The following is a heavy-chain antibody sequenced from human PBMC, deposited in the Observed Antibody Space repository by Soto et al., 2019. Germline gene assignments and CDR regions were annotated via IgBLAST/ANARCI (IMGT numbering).Heavy chain of an antibody. CDR3: ALRYFDWFFDY. Sequence: PGESLKISCAASGFTFSSNSMSWVRQAPGEVLEWVSAISDGGDRIYNVVSVKGRFTISRDNSKYTLYLQMNSLRAEDTAVYYCALRYFDWFFDYCGQGTLVTVSS. V-gene: IGHV3-23*01. CDR2: ISDGGDRI. J-gene: IGHJ4*02. CDR1: GFTFSSNS. D-gene: IGHD3-9*01.